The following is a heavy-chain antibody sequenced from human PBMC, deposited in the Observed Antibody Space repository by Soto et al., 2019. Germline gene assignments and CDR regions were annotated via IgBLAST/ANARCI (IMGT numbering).Heavy chain of an antibody. Sequence: GGSQRLSYAASGFTFSDYYVSWIRQAPGKGLEWVSYISSSGSTIYYADSVKGRFTISRDNAKNSLYLQMNSLRAEDTAVYYCAREAVVVVAATHPVLDPWGQGTLVTVSS. CDR1: GFTFSDYY. CDR2: ISSSGSTI. D-gene: IGHD2-15*01. CDR3: AREAVVVVAATHPVLDP. J-gene: IGHJ5*02. V-gene: IGHV3-11*01.